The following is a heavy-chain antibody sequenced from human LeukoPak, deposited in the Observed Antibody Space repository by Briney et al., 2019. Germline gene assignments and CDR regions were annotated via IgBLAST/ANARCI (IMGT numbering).Heavy chain of an antibody. J-gene: IGHJ5*02. CDR3: ARHRMTTAFGDWFDP. V-gene: IGHV4-61*02. CDR1: GGSISSGSYY. Sequence: SETLSLTCTVSGGSISSGSYYWSWIRQPAGKGLEWIGRIYTSGSTNYNPSLKSRVTISVDTSKNQFSLKVTSVTAADTAVYYCARHRMTTAFGDWFDPWGQGTLVTVSS. CDR2: IYTSGST. D-gene: IGHD4-17*01.